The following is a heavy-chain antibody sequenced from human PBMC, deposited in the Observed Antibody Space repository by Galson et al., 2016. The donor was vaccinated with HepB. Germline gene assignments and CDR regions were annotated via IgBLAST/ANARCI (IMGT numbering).Heavy chain of an antibody. CDR3: GKDWGSLWESSGKGMDV. Sequence: SLRVSCAASGYTFDDYTMHWVRQAPGQGLEWLALISWDGRSPDYADTVRGRFTISRDNRQNILYLEMNSLTMVDTAPYYCGKDWGSLWESSGKGMDVWGQGTTVIVSS. D-gene: IGHD3-10*01. V-gene: IGHV3-43*01. J-gene: IGHJ6*02. CDR1: GYTFDDYT. CDR2: ISWDGRSP.